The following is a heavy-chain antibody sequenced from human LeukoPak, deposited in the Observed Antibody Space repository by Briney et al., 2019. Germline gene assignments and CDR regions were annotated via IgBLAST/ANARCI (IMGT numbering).Heavy chain of an antibody. CDR3: ARGDIVVVPTAVGSWDY. J-gene: IGHJ4*02. V-gene: IGHV3-23*01. Sequence: PGGSLRLSCAASGITFSSYAMTWVRQAPGKGLEWVSLISGTGGTTYYADSVKGRFTISRDNSKNTLYLQMNSLRAEDTAVYYCARGDIVVVPTAVGSWDYWGQGTLVTVSS. D-gene: IGHD2-2*01. CDR1: GITFSSYA. CDR2: ISGTGGTT.